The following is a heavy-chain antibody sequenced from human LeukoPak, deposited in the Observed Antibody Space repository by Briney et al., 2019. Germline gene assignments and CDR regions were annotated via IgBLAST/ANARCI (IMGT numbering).Heavy chain of an antibody. CDR1: GFTFSDYY. CDR2: ISSSGSTI. V-gene: IGHV3-11*01. Sequence: GGSLRLSCAASGFTFSDYYMSWIRQAPGKGLEWVSYISSSGSTIYYADSVKGRFTISRDDAKNSLYLQMNSLRAEDTAVYYCARDPRGGYSYGYFDYWGQGTLVTVSS. D-gene: IGHD5-18*01. CDR3: ARDPRGGYSYGYFDY. J-gene: IGHJ4*02.